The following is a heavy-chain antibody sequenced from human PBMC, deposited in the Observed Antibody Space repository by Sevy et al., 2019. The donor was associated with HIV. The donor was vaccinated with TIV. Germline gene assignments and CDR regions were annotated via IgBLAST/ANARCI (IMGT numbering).Heavy chain of an antibody. CDR1: GFTFSNYW. CDR3: ARDKGQGWFDP. J-gene: IGHJ5*02. V-gene: IGHV3-7*01. CDR2: IKQDGSEK. Sequence: GGSLRLSCAASGFTFSNYWMSWVRQAPGKGLEWVANIKQDGSEKYYVDSVKGRFTISRDNAKNSLSLQMNSPRAGDTAMYYCARDKGQGWFDPWGQGTLVTVSS.